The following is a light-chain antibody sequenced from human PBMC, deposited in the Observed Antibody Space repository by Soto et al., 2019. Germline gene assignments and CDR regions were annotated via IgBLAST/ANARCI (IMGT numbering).Light chain of an antibody. CDR1: QSLLNSDRNTY. Sequence: DVVMTQSPLSLPVTLGQPASISCRSSQSLLNSDRNTYLNWFQQRPGQSPRRLIYKVFNRDSGVPDRFSGSESGSDFTLKISRVEAEDVGVYYCMQGTHWPWTFGQGTKVEIK. J-gene: IGKJ1*01. V-gene: IGKV2-30*01. CDR2: KVF. CDR3: MQGTHWPWT.